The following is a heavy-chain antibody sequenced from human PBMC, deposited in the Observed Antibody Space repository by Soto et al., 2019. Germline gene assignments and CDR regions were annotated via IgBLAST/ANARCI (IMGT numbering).Heavy chain of an antibody. CDR1: GFTFSSYA. CDR3: ARTSHSSGYVEDY. Sequence: QVQLVESGGGVVQPGRSLRLSCAASGFTFSSYAMHWVRQAPGKGLEWVAVISYDGSNKYYADSVKGRFTISRDNSKNTLELQMNSLRAEDTAVYYCARTSHSSGYVEDYWGQGTLVTVSS. D-gene: IGHD3-22*01. CDR2: ISYDGSNK. J-gene: IGHJ4*02. V-gene: IGHV3-30-3*01.